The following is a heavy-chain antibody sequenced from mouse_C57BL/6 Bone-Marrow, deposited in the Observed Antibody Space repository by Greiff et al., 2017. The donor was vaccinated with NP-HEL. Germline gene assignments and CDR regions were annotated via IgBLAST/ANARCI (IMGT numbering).Heavy chain of an antibody. D-gene: IGHD3-2*02. J-gene: IGHJ3*01. CDR2: IYPSDSET. CDR1: GYTFTSYW. V-gene: IGHV1-61*01. Sequence: VKLQQPGAELVRPGSSVKLSCKASGYTFTSYWMDWVKQRPGQGLEWIGNIYPSDSETHYNQKFKDKATLTVDKSSSTAYMQLSSLTSEDSAVYYCARRGSSGYAWFAYWGQGTLVTVSA. CDR3: ARRGSSGYAWFAY.